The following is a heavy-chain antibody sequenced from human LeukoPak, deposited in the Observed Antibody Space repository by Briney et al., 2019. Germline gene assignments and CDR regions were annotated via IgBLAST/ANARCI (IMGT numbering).Heavy chain of an antibody. CDR1: GYTFTGYY. CDR2: INPNSGGT. Sequence: ASVKVSCKASGYTFTGYYMHWVRQAPGQGLEWMGWINPNSGGTNYAQKFQGRVTMTRDTSISTAYMELSRLRSDDTAVYYCARGGFVVVPAAIYQSWGQGTLATVSS. CDR3: ARGGFVVVPAAIYQS. D-gene: IGHD2-2*02. V-gene: IGHV1-2*02. J-gene: IGHJ4*02.